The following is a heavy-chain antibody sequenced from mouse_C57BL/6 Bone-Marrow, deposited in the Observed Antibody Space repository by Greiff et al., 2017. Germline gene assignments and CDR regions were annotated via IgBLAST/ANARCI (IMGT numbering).Heavy chain of an antibody. Sequence: DVKLVESGGDLVKPGGSLKLSCAASGFTFSSYGMSWVRQTPDKRLEWVATISSGGSYTYYPDSGKGRFTISRDNAKNTLYLQMSSLKSEDTAMYYCARRVTGTDFDYWGQGTTLTVSS. V-gene: IGHV5-6*02. CDR3: ARRVTGTDFDY. CDR1: GFTFSSYG. J-gene: IGHJ2*01. D-gene: IGHD4-1*01. CDR2: ISSGGSYT.